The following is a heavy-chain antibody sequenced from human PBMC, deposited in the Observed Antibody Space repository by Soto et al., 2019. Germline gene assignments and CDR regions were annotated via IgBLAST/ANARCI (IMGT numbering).Heavy chain of an antibody. V-gene: IGHV1-69*06. CDR2: IIPIFGTA. Sequence: QVQLVQSGAEVKKPGSSVKVSCKASGGTFSSYAISWVRQAPGQGLEWMGGIIPIFGTANYAQKFQGRVTITADKSTSTAYMELSSLRSEDTAVYYCARAPEPVKHDSSGYYALWWGQGTLVTVSS. J-gene: IGHJ4*02. CDR1: GGTFSSYA. CDR3: ARAPEPVKHDSSGYYALW. D-gene: IGHD3-22*01.